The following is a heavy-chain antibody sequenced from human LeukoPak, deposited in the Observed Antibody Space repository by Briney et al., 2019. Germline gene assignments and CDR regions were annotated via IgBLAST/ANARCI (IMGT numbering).Heavy chain of an antibody. J-gene: IGHJ4*02. V-gene: IGHV3-48*03. CDR1: GFTFSSCE. CDR3: ARDYGGSSPFDY. Sequence: GGSLRLSCAASGFTFSSCEMHWVRQAPGEGLEWVSYISSSDCTIYYADSVKGRFTISRDNAKNSLYLQMNSLRAEDTAVYYCARDYGGSSPFDYWGQGTLVTVSS. CDR2: ISSSDCTI. D-gene: IGHD4-23*01.